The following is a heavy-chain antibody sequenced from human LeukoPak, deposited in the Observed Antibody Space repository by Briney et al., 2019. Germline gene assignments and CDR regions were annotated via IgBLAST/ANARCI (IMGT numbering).Heavy chain of an antibody. CDR3: ARSMTYRSTWYTDY. CDR2: ISYSGTT. V-gene: IGHV4-59*08. D-gene: IGHD6-13*01. Sequence: PSETLSLTCTVSGGSISSYYWTWIRQPPGKGLEWIGYISYSGTTNYNPSLKSRVTTSVDTSKNQFSLKLSSVTAADTAVYYCARSMTYRSTWYTDYWGQGTLVTVSS. CDR1: GGSISSYY. J-gene: IGHJ4*02.